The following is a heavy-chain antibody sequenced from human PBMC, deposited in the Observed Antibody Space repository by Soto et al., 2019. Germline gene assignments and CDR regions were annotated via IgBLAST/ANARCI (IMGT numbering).Heavy chain of an antibody. CDR2: IGNTLDTI. Sequence: EVQLVESGGVLVQPGGSLRLSCAASGFAFSGHTMNWVRQAPGKGLEWVAYIGNTLDTIYYADSVKGRFIISRDDAMKSVFLHRSSLRDDYTAVYYCARGDCSGGSCYGIDVWGRGTTVTVSS. D-gene: IGHD2-15*01. CDR3: ARGDCSGGSCYGIDV. CDR1: GFAFSGHT. J-gene: IGHJ6*02. V-gene: IGHV3-48*02.